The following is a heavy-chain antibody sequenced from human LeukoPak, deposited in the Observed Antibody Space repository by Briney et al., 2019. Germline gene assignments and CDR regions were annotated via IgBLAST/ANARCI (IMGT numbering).Heavy chain of an antibody. J-gene: IGHJ4*02. D-gene: IGHD6-13*01. CDR2: INSNGDIT. CDR3: VKSPHASSSYFDY. Sequence: GGSLRLSCAASGFTVSSNYMTWVRQAPGKGLEYVSAINSNGDITDYADSVKGRLTISRDNSKNTLFLQMSSLRAEDTAVYYCVKSPHASSSYFDYWGQGTLVTVSS. V-gene: IGHV3-64D*06. CDR1: GFTVSSNY.